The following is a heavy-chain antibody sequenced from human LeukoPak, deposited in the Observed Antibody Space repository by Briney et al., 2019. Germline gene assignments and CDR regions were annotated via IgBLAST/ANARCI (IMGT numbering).Heavy chain of an antibody. CDR3: ARGYSLDY. CDR1: GVSISSGDYY. CDR2: IYYSGST. Sequence: SETLSLTCTVSGVSISSGDYYWSWIRQPPGKGLEWIGYIYYSGSTYYTPSLRGRVTISVDTSKNQFSLNLSSVTAADTAVYYCARGYSLDYWGQGTLVTVSS. D-gene: IGHD5-18*01. J-gene: IGHJ4*02. V-gene: IGHV4-30-4*01.